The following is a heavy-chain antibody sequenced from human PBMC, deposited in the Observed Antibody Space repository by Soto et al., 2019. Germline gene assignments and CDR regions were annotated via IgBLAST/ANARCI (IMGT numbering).Heavy chain of an antibody. CDR2: IYHSGST. V-gene: IGHV4-4*02. CDR3: ARAVALPGLFYFDF. D-gene: IGHD2-21*01. Sequence: QAQLQESGPRLVRPSETLSLTCAVSGGSISSTHSWSWVRQPPGKGPEWIAEIYHSGSTNYNPSLKSRATISVDKSKNQFSLKLNSVTAADTAVYFCARAVALPGLFYFDFWGQGTLVTVSS. J-gene: IGHJ4*02. CDR1: GGSISSTHS.